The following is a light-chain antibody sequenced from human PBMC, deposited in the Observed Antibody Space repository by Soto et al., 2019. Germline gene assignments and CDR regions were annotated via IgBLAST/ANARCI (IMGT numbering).Light chain of an antibody. CDR3: QQTKSFPLT. J-gene: IGKJ4*01. V-gene: IGKV1-39*01. CDR2: SAS. CDR1: QNINSY. Sequence: DIQMTQSPPSLSASVGDRVTITCRASQNINSYLNWYQLKPGQSPRLLIYSASILETGVPSGFSGSGSGTDFTLTISSLQTEDSATYYCQQTKSFPLTFGGGTKVEIK.